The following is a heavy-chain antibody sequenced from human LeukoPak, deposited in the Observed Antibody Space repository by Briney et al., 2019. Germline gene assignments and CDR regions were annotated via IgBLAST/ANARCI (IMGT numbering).Heavy chain of an antibody. CDR3: AKAIVLGY. V-gene: IGHV3-30-3*01. CDR1: GFTFSSYA. CDR2: ISYDGSNK. D-gene: IGHD3-22*01. J-gene: IGHJ4*02. Sequence: PGRSLRLSCAASGFTFSSYAMHWVRQAPGKGLEWVAVISYDGSNKYYADSVKGRFTISRDNSKNTLYLQMNSLRAEDTAVYYCAKAIVLGYWGQGTLVTVSS.